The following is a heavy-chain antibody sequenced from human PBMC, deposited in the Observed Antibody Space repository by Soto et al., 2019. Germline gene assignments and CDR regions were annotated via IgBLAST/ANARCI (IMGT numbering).Heavy chain of an antibody. V-gene: IGHV4-31*03. J-gene: IGHJ3*02. Sequence: SETLSLTCTVSGGSISSGDYYWSWIRQHPGKGLEWIGYIHYSGSTYYNPSLKSRVSISVDTSRKQFYVELNSVTAADTAVYYCARGLKRLSRYYDSSGPGGAFDIWGQGTMVTVSS. CDR2: IHYSGST. CDR1: GGSISSGDYY. D-gene: IGHD3-22*01. CDR3: ARGLKRLSRYYDSSGPGGAFDI.